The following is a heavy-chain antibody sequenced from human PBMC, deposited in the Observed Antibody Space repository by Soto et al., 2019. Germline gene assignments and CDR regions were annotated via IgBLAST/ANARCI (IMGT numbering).Heavy chain of an antibody. D-gene: IGHD5-12*01. CDR3: AKAPYVDIDY. CDR2: MSSSGSTI. CDR1: GFTFSDYY. V-gene: IGHV3-11*01. J-gene: IGHJ4*01. Sequence: QVQLVESGGGLVKPGGSLRLSCAASGFTFSDYYMIWILQAPGKGLEWFSYMSSSGSTIYYADSVKGRFTISRDNAKNSLYLQMHSLRAEDTAVYYCAKAPYVDIDYWGHGPLVTVSS.